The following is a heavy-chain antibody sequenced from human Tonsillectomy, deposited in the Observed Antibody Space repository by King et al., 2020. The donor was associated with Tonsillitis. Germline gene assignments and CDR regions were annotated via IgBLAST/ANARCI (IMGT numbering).Heavy chain of an antibody. D-gene: IGHD6-19*01. CDR2: INPDSGGT. V-gene: IGHV1-2*02. J-gene: IGHJ4*02. Sequence: VQLVQSGAEVKKPGASVNVSCKASGYTFTGYFLHWVRQAPGQGFQWMGWINPDSGGTKYAQSLQGRDAMARDTSSSIVYMYLSGLTSDDTAVYYCARVMGQWPHRAYDYWGQGTLVTVSS. CDR1: GYTFTGYF. CDR3: ARVMGQWPHRAYDY.